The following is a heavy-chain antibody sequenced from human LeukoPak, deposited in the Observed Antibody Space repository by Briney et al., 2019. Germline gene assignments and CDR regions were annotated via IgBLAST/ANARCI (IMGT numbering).Heavy chain of an antibody. CDR3: ARGGLVRGVITRFGFFDY. CDR1: GGSFSGYY. CDR2: INHSGST. Sequence: PSETLSLTCAVYGGSFSGYYWSWIRQPPGKGLEWIGEINHSGSTNYNPSLKSRVTISVDTSKNQFSLKLSSVTAADTAVYYCARGGLVRGVITRFGFFDYWGQGTLVTVSP. J-gene: IGHJ4*02. D-gene: IGHD3-10*01. V-gene: IGHV4-34*01.